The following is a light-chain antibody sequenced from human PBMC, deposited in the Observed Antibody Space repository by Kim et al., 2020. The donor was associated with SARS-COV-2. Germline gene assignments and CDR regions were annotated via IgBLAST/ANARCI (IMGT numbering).Light chain of an antibody. CDR1: QDISSY. CDR3: QQNNSDPRT. J-gene: IGKJ1*01. V-gene: IGKV1-39*01. Sequence: DIQMTQSPSSLSASVGDRVTITCRASQDISSYLDWYQQKPGKAPKLLIYTASSLQSGVPSRFTGSGSETDFTLTISSLQPEDFATYYCQQNNSDPRTFGQGTKVDIK. CDR2: TAS.